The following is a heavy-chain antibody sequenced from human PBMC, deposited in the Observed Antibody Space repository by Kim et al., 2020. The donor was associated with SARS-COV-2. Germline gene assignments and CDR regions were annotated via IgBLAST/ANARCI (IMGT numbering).Heavy chain of an antibody. CDR3: ARGRMTGTWSYYGSGSYADY. J-gene: IGHJ4*02. V-gene: IGHV3-21*01. D-gene: IGHD3-10*01. CDR2: ISSSSSYI. CDR1: GFTFSSYS. Sequence: GGSLRLSCAASGFTFSSYSMNWVRQAPGKGLEWVSSISSSSSYIYYADSVKGRFTISRDNAKNSLYLQMNSLRAEDTAVYYCARGRMTGTWSYYGSGSYADYWGQGTLVTVSS.